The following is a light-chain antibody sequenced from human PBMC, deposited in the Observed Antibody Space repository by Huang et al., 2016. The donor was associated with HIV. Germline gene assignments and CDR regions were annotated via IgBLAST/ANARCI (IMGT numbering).Light chain of an antibody. CDR1: QNIDTH. J-gene: IGKJ1*01. V-gene: IGKV1-39*01. CDR2: TSS. CDR3: QQSYTGRT. Sequence: DIQMTQSPSSLSASVGDRVTITCRASQNIDTHLNWYKHKPGRAPKVLIHTSSILQNGVPSRFSGTGSGTVFSLTISGLQPEDFATYFCQQSYTGRTFGQGTQVEIQ.